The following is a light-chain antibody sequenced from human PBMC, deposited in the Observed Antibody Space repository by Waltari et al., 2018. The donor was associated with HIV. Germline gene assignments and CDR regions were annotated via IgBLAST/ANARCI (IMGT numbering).Light chain of an antibody. CDR2: AAS. V-gene: IGKV3D-15*01. CDR3: QQHDTWPLT. J-gene: IGKJ4*01. CDR1: QNVNIK. Sequence: ETVMTQSPATLSVSPGERATLSCRASQNVNIKLAWYQHKPGQAPRLLIYAASTRATGIPASFSGSGSGTEFTLTISSLQSEDVAVYYCQQHDTWPLTFGGGTKVEI.